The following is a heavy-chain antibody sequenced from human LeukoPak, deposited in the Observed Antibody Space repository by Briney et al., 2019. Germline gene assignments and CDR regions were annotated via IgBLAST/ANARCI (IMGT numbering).Heavy chain of an antibody. Sequence: SLRLSCAASGFTFVDYAMHWVRQAPGKGLEWVSGISWNSGSIGYADSVKGRFTISRDNAKNSLYLQMNSLRAEDTALYYCAKAQLDLKMGFDYWGQGTLVTVSS. V-gene: IGHV3-9*01. D-gene: IGHD1-1*01. CDR3: AKAQLDLKMGFDY. J-gene: IGHJ4*02. CDR2: ISWNSGSI. CDR1: GFTFVDYA.